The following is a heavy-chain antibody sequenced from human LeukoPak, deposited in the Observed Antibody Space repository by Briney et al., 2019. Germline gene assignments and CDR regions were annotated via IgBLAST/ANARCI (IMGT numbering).Heavy chain of an antibody. D-gene: IGHD5-24*01. J-gene: IGHJ4*02. CDR3: TRTLQSVRDGYKIFDS. CDR1: GFTLSSYS. CDR2: ITSSSSVI. Sequence: PEESLRLSCAASGFTLSSYSMTWVRQAPGKGLEWVSSITSSSSVIYYADSVKGRFTISRDNAKNSLFLQMNSLRAEDTAVYYCTRTLQSVRDGYKIFDSWGQGTLVTVSP. V-gene: IGHV3-21*01.